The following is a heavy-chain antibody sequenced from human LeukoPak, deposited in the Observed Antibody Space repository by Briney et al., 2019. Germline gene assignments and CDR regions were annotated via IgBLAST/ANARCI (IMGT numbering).Heavy chain of an antibody. V-gene: IGHV3-20*04. CDR2: INWNGGST. Sequence: GGSLRLSCAASGFTFDDYGMSWVRQAPGKGLEWVSGINWNGGSTGYADSVKGRFTISRDNAKNSLYLQMNSLRAEDTALYYCARDVGWNARGKGPDYWGQGTLVTVSS. CDR3: ARDVGWNARGKGPDY. J-gene: IGHJ4*02. CDR1: GFTFDDYG. D-gene: IGHD1-1*01.